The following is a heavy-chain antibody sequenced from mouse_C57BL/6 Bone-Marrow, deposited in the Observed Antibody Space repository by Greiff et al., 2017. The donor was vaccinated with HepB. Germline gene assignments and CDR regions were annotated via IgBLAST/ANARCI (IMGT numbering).Heavy chain of an antibody. CDR3: ARHGNYYYGSRYYFDY. Sequence: QVHVKQSGAELVKPGASVKLSCKASGYTFTEYTIHWVKQRSGQGLEWIGWFYPGSGSIKYNEKFKDKATLTADKSSSTVYMELSRLTSEDSAVYFCARHGNYYYGSRYYFDYWGQGTTLTVSS. D-gene: IGHD1-1*01. V-gene: IGHV1-62-2*01. CDR2: FYPGSGSI. CDR1: GYTFTEYT. J-gene: IGHJ2*01.